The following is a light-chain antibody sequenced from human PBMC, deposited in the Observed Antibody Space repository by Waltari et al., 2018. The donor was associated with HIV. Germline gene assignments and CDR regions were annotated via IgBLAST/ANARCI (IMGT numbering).Light chain of an antibody. CDR3: QQVNTYPLT. CDR2: SAS. V-gene: IGKV1-9*01. Sequence: DIQLTQSPSFLSASVGDRVIITCRASQDISTYLAWYQQKPGKAPELLIYSASTLQSGVPSRFSGGGSGPEFTLKISSLQPEDSATYFCQQVNTYPLTFGPGTKVDIK. CDR1: QDISTY. J-gene: IGKJ3*01.